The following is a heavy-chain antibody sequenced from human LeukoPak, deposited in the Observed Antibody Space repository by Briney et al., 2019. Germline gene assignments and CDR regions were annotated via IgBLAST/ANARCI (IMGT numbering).Heavy chain of an antibody. CDR2: ISGSGSTT. V-gene: IGHV3-23*01. CDR3: AKYPVASAAGTHYFDY. D-gene: IGHD6-13*01. Sequence: GGSLRLSCAASGFTFSSYAMNWVRQAPGKGLEWVSAISGSGSTTYYADSVKGRFTISRDNSKNTLYLQMNSLRAVDTAVYYCAKYPVASAAGTHYFDYWGQGTLVTVSS. CDR1: GFTFSSYA. J-gene: IGHJ4*02.